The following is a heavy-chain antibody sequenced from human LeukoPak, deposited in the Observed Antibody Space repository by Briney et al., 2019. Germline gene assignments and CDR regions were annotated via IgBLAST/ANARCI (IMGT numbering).Heavy chain of an antibody. J-gene: IGHJ4*02. CDR3: ARVGYGDYVVAY. D-gene: IGHD4-17*01. CDR1: YTXXXXD. Sequence: YTXXXXDINWVRQATGQGLEWMGWMNPNSGNTGYAQKFQGRVTMTRNTSISTAYMELSSLRSEDTAVYYCARVGYGDYVVAYWGQGTLVTVSS. CDR2: MNPNSGNT. V-gene: IGHV1-8*01.